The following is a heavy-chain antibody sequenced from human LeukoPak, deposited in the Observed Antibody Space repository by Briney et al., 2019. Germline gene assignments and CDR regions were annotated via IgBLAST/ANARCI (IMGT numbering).Heavy chain of an antibody. D-gene: IGHD3-3*01. CDR1: GGSISSSSYY. CDR2: IYYSGST. V-gene: IGHV4-39*07. CDR3: ARGGGEPLEWFHYFDY. Sequence: PSETLSLTCTVSGGSISSSSYYWGWIRQPPGKGLEWIGSIYYSGSTYYNPSLKSRVTISLDTSKSQFSLKLNSVTAADTAVYYWARGGGEPLEWFHYFDYWGQGTLVTVSS. J-gene: IGHJ4*02.